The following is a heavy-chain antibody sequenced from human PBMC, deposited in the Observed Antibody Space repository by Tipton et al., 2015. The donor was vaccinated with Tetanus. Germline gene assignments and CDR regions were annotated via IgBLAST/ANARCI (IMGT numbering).Heavy chain of an antibody. Sequence: SLRLSCAASGFTVRSNYMSWVRQAPGKGLEWVSIIYSGGSTYSADSAKGRFTISTDNSKNTLYLQMNSLRAEDTAVYYCAGDAPDHGDYASFDYWGQGTLVTVSS. CDR3: AGDAPDHGDYASFDY. D-gene: IGHD4-17*01. J-gene: IGHJ4*02. CDR2: IYSGGST. V-gene: IGHV3-66*01. CDR1: GFTVRSNY.